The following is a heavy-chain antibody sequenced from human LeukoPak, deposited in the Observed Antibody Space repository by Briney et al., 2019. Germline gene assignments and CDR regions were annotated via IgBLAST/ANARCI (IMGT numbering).Heavy chain of an antibody. CDR3: AKAHEGYGPPFDY. CDR2: ISYDGSNK. V-gene: IGHV3-30*18. CDR1: GFTFSSYR. J-gene: IGHJ4*02. Sequence: PGGSLRLSCAASGFTFSSYRMQWLRQAPGKGLEWVAVISYDGSNKYYAASVKGRFTISRDNSKNTLYLQMNSLRAEDTAVYYCAKAHEGYGPPFDYGGQGTLVTVSS. D-gene: IGHD5-12*01.